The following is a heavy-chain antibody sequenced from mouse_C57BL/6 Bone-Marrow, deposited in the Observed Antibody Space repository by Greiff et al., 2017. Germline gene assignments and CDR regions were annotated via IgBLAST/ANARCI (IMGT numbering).Heavy chain of an antibody. CDR2: IHPNSGST. Sequence: QVHVKQPGAELVKPGASVKLSCKASGYTFTSYWMHWVKQRPGQGLEWIGMIHPNSGSTNYNEKFKSKATLTVDKASITAYMQLSSLTSEDSAVYYCARLGRGAYWGQGTLVTVSA. CDR1: GYTFTSYW. V-gene: IGHV1-64*01. CDR3: ARLGRGAY. J-gene: IGHJ3*01. D-gene: IGHD4-1*01.